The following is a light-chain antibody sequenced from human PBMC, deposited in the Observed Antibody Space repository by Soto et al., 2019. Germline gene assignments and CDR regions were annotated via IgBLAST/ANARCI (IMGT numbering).Light chain of an antibody. V-gene: IGLV1-44*01. CDR1: SSNIGSNT. J-gene: IGLJ2*01. CDR2: SND. CDR3: ATWDDSFNVV. Sequence: QSVLTQSPSVSATPGQRVSISCSGSSSNIGSNTVSWYRHVPGTAPKLLIYSNDQRPSAVPGRFSGSKSGSSASLAISGLQSDDEADYYCATWDDSFNVVFGGGTQLTVL.